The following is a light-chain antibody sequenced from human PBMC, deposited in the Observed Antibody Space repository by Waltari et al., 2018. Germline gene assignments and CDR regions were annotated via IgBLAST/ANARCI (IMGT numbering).Light chain of an antibody. J-gene: IGKJ2*01. Sequence: ELVLTQSPATLSLSPGERATLSCRASQSVSSYFAWYQQKPGQAPRLLLYDASNRATGIPARFSGSGSGTDFTLTISSLEPEDFAVYYCHQRNNWPYTFGQGTKLEI. V-gene: IGKV3-11*01. CDR1: QSVSSY. CDR3: HQRNNWPYT. CDR2: DAS.